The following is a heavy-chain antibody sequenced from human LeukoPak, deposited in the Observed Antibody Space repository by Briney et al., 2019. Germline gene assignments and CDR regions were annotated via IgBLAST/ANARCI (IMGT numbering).Heavy chain of an antibody. CDR2: IYYSGST. CDR3: ARDHRASGMDV. Sequence: SETLPLTCTVSGGSISSYYWSWIRQPPGKGLEWIGYIYYSGSTYYNPSLKSRVTISVDTSKNQFSLKLSSVTAADTAVYYCARDHRASGMDVWGQGTTVTVSS. CDR1: GGSISSYY. D-gene: IGHD5-24*01. V-gene: IGHV4-59*06. J-gene: IGHJ6*02.